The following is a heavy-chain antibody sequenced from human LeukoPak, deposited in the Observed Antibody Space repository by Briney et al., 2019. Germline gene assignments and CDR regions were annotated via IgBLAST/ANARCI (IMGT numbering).Heavy chain of an antibody. D-gene: IGHD3-22*01. CDR1: GFTFTSSA. Sequence: RASVKVSCKASGFTFTSSAVQWVRQARGQRLEWIGWIVVGSGNTNYAQKFQERVTITRDMSTSTAYMELSSLRSEDTAVYYCAVSYYYDSSGAFDIWAKGQWSPSLQ. CDR2: IVVGSGNT. CDR3: AVSYYYDSSGAFDI. V-gene: IGHV1-58*01. J-gene: IGHJ3*02.